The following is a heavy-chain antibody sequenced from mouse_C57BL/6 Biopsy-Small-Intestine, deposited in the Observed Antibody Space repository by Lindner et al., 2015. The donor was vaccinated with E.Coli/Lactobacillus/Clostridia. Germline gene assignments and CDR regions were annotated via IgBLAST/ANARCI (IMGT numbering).Heavy chain of an antibody. CDR2: VNPNSGNT. CDR3: ARGSMYSSGWSAYYFDY. V-gene: IGHV1S55*01. Sequence: SVKVSCKASGYSFTSNDINWVRQATGQGLEWMGWVNPNSGNTGYAQKFQGRVTMTRNTSISTAYMELSSLRSEDTAVYYCARGSMYSSGWSAYYFDYWGQGTLVTVSS. CDR1: GYSFTSND. D-gene: IGHD6-1*01. J-gene: IGHJ2*01.